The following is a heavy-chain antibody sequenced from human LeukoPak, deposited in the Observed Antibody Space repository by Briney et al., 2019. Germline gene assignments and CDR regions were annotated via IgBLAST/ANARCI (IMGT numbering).Heavy chain of an antibody. V-gene: IGHV3-9*01. Sequence: SGGSLRLSCAASGFTFDDYAMHWVRHAPGKGLEWVSGISWNSGNIGYADSVKGRFSISRDNAKKSLYLQMNSLRAEDTALYYCAKSSGGSITLAAFHYWGQGTLVTVSS. CDR3: AKSSGGSITLAAFHY. CDR1: GFTFDDYA. J-gene: IGHJ4*02. CDR2: ISWNSGNI. D-gene: IGHD6-19*01.